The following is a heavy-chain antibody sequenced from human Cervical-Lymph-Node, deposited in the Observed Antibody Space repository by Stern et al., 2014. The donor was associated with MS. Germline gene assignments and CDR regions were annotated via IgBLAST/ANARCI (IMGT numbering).Heavy chain of an antibody. CDR1: GFSLNSPGVG. J-gene: IGHJ4*02. CDR2: LYWYGDK. V-gene: IGHV2-5*01. CDR3: THSLMRLGELSSPPIDS. D-gene: IGHD3-16*01. Sequence: QVTLKESGPTLVKPTQTLTLTCNFSGFSLNSPGVGVGWIRQPPGKALEWLGNLYWYGDKRYRQSLKSRLSIAKDTFKTQGVLTLTNVDAVDTATYYCTHSLMRLGELSSPPIDSWGQGTLVTVSS.